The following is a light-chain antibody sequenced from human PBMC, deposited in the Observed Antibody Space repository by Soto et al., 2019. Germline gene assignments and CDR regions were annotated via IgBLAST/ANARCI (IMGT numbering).Light chain of an antibody. CDR3: QQYNNWPPIT. V-gene: IGKV3D-15*01. J-gene: IGKJ5*01. CDR2: GAS. Sequence: TGTTKSPATLSVSEGERAPLSCRASQSVSSKLAWYQQKPGQAPRLLIYGASTRATGIPARFSGSGAGTELTLSISSLQSADFAVYYCQQYNNWPPITFGQGTRRENK. CDR1: QSVSSK.